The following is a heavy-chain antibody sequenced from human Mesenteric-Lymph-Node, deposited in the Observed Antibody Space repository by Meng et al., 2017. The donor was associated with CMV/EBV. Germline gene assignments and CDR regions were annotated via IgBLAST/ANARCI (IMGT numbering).Heavy chain of an antibody. CDR3: ARDQESLAGTTAGMDV. CDR1: GFPVSSNY. Sequence: GESLKISCVASGFPVSSNYMSWVRQAPGKGLEWVSIIYSGGSTYYADSVKGRFTISRDKSKNTLYLQMNSLRAEDTAVYYCARDQESLAGTTAGMDVWGQGTTVTVSS. CDR2: IYSGGST. D-gene: IGHD1-7*01. J-gene: IGHJ6*02. V-gene: IGHV3-66*02.